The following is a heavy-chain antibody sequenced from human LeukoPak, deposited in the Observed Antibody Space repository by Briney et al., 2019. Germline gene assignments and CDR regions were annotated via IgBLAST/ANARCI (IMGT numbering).Heavy chain of an antibody. CDR2: IYYSGSA. CDR1: GGSINSYC. Sequence: SETLSLTCTVSGGSINSYCWSWIRQSPGKGLEWIGYIYYSGSANYNPSLKSRLTISVDTSKNQFSLKLSSVTAADTAVYYCARSSAHAAMPFDYWGQGTLVTVSS. V-gene: IGHV4-59*08. J-gene: IGHJ4*02. CDR3: ARSSAHAAMPFDY. D-gene: IGHD2-2*01.